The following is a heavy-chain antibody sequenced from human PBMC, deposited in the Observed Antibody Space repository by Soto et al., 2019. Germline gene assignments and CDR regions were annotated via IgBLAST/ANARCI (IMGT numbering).Heavy chain of an antibody. CDR2: IYHSGNI. D-gene: IGHD2-21*01. CDR3: ARIPSP. CDR1: GGYLISGGYS. V-gene: IGHV4-30-2*01. J-gene: IGHJ5*02. Sequence: ASETLSLTCAVSGGYLISGGYSWSWIRQPPGKGLEWIGYIYHSGNIYYNPSLKSRVTISVDRSKNQFSLKLSSVTAADTAVYYCARIPSPWGQGTLVTVSS.